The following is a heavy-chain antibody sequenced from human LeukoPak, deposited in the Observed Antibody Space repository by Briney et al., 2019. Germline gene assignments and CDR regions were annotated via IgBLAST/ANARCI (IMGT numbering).Heavy chain of an antibody. V-gene: IGHV1-18*01. CDR3: ARDAGHYGSGSLGDY. Sequence: ASVKVSCKASGYTFTSYGISWVRQAPGQGLEWMGWISAYNGNTNYAQKLQGRVTMTTDTSTSAAYMELRSLRSDDTAVYYCARDAGHYGSGSLGDYWGQGTLVTVSS. CDR2: ISAYNGNT. CDR1: GYTFTSYG. J-gene: IGHJ4*02. D-gene: IGHD3-10*01.